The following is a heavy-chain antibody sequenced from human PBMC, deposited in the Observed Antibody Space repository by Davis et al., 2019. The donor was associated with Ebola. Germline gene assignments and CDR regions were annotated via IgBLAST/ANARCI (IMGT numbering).Heavy chain of an antibody. Sequence: SGPTLVKPTQTLTLTCTFSGFSLRTSGVGVGWIRQPPGKALEWLALIYWDDDKRYSPSLKSRLTITKDTSKNQVVLTMTNMDPVDTATYYCAHTKQQLAIERGKEYFQHWGQGTLVTVSS. V-gene: IGHV2-5*02. CDR2: IYWDDDK. CDR3: AHTKQQLAIERGKEYFQH. CDR1: GFSLRTSGVG. D-gene: IGHD6-13*01. J-gene: IGHJ1*01.